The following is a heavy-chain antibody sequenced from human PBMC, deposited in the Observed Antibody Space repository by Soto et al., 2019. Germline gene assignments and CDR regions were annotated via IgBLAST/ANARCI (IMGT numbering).Heavy chain of an antibody. CDR2: ISNDGTNK. CDR1: GFTLSNCA. Sequence: LRLSCAASGFTLSNCAMHWIRQAPGKGLEWVALISNDGTNKYYADSVKGRLTISRDNSKSILYLQMNSLRAEDTALYYCAAAFLAAEIDFWGHGTLVTVSS. V-gene: IGHV3-30-3*01. CDR3: AAAFLAAEIDF. D-gene: IGHD6-13*01. J-gene: IGHJ4*01.